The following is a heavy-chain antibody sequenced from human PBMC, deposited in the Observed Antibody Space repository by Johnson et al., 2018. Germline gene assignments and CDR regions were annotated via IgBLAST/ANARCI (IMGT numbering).Heavy chain of an antibody. CDR2: IKQDGSEK. J-gene: IGHJ3*02. CDR3: ARDTITIFGNAFDI. CDR1: GFTFSSYW. D-gene: IGHD3-3*01. Sequence: VQLVESGGGLVQPGGSLRLSCAASGFTFSSYWMSWVRQAPGKGLEWVANIKQDGSEKYYVDSVKGRFTISRDNANNSLYLQMNSLSAEDTAVYYCARDTITIFGNAFDIWGQGTMVTVSS. V-gene: IGHV3-7*01.